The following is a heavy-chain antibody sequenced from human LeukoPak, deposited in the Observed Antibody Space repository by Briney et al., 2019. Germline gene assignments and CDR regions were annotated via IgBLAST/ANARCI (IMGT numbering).Heavy chain of an antibody. CDR1: GFTFSRYW. Sequence: GGSLRLSCAASGFTFSRYWMSWVRQAPGKGLEWEANIKEDGSEKYYEDSVKGRFTISRDNAKNSLYLQMNSLRAEDTAVYYCARVRSQIDYYFDYWGQGTLVTVSS. J-gene: IGHJ4*02. CDR3: ARVRSQIDYYFDY. D-gene: IGHD2-15*01. CDR2: IKEDGSEK. V-gene: IGHV3-7*01.